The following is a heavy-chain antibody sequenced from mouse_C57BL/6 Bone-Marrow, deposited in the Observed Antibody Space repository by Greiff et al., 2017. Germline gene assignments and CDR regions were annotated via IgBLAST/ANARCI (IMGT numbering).Heavy chain of an antibody. CDR1: GYTFTSSW. V-gene: IGHV1-53*01. CDR2: INPSNGGT. J-gene: IGHJ2*01. Sequence: QVQLQQPGTELVKPGASVKLSCKASGYTFTSSWMHWVKQRPGQGLEWIGNINPSNGGTNYNEKFKSKATLTVDKSSSTAYMQLSSLTSEDSAVYDFARFLRYPDYCDYWGKGTTLTVSA. CDR3: ARFLRYPDYCDY. D-gene: IGHD1-1*01.